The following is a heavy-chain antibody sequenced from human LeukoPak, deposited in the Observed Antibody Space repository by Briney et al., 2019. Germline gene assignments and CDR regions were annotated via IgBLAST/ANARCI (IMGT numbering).Heavy chain of an antibody. V-gene: IGHV3-30*16. CDR2: ISYDGSNK. D-gene: IGHD2-2*01. CDR1: GYTFTSYG. Sequence: SCKASGYTFTSYGISWVRQAPGQGLEWVAVISYDGSNKYYADSVKGRFTISRDNSKNTLYLQMNSLRAEDTAVYYCASDRSSTQPWEGMDVWGQGTTVTVSS. CDR3: ASDRSSTQPWEGMDV. J-gene: IGHJ6*02.